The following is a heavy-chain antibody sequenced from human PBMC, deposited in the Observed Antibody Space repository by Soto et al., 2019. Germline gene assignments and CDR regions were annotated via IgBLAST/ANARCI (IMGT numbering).Heavy chain of an antibody. CDR3: VRVGWGYSYGNGMDG. Sequence: WGSLRLSCLASGFGFSGYSMHWVRQAPGKGLDWVAVIKHDGSEIYYADSVKGRFTISKDDSKNTLHLQMNALRVDDTALYYCVRVGWGYSYGNGMDGWGQGTTVTVSS. J-gene: IGHJ6*02. CDR2: IKHDGSEI. V-gene: IGHV3-30-3*01. D-gene: IGHD5-18*01. CDR1: GFGFSGYS.